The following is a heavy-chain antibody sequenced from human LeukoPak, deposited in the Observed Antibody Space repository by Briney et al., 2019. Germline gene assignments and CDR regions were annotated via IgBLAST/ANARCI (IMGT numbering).Heavy chain of an antibody. CDR2: ISSSGSTI. CDR3: ARVGPRFRVRGEVDY. J-gene: IGHJ4*02. V-gene: IGHV3-48*03. Sequence: PGGSLRLSCEGYEFSFSSYSMNWVRQAPGKGLEWVSYISSSGSTIYYADSVKGRFTISRDNAKNSLYLQMNSLRAEDTAVYYCARVGPRFRVRGEVDYWGQGTLVTVSS. CDR1: EFSFSSYS. D-gene: IGHD3-10*01.